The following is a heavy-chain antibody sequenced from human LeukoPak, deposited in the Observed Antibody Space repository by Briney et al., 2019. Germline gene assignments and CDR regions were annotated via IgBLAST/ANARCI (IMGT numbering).Heavy chain of an antibody. Sequence: SGGSLRLSCAASGFTFSSYWMHGVRQAPGKGLVWVSRINSDGSSTSYADSVKGRFTISRDNAKNTLYLQMNSLRAEDTAVYYCASLSVTTTPYYYYYMXVWGKGTXVT. J-gene: IGHJ6*03. CDR3: ASLSVTTTPYYYYYMXV. CDR1: GFTFSSYW. V-gene: IGHV3-74*01. D-gene: IGHD4-11*01. CDR2: INSDGSST.